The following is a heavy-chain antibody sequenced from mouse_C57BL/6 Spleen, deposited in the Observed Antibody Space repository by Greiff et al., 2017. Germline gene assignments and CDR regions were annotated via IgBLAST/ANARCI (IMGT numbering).Heavy chain of an antibody. CDR3: ARDDGNYVRFAY. D-gene: IGHD2-1*01. V-gene: IGHV3-1*01. Sequence: EVHLVESGPGMVKPSQSLSLTCTVTGYSITSGYDWHWIRHFPGNKLEWMGYISYSGSTNYNPSLKSRISITHDTSKNHFFLKLNSVTTEDTATYYCARDDGNYVRFAYWGQGTLVTVSA. CDR1: GYSITSGYD. CDR2: ISYSGST. J-gene: IGHJ3*01.